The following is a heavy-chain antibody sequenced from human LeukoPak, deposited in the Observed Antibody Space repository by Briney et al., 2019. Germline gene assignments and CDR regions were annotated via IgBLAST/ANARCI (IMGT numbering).Heavy chain of an antibody. CDR3: ARVRGYSSSWFDY. D-gene: IGHD6-13*01. V-gene: IGHV4-59*01. CDR2: IYYSGGT. Sequence: PSETLSLTCTVSGGSISSYYWSWIRQPPGKGLEWIGYIYYSGGTNYNPSLKSRVTISVDTSKNQFSLKLSSVTAADTAVYYCARVRGYSSSWFDYWGQGTLVTVSS. J-gene: IGHJ4*02. CDR1: GGSISSYY.